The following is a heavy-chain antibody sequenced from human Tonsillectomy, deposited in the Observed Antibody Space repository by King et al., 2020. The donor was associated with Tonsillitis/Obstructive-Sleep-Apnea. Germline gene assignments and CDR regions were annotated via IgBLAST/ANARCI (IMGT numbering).Heavy chain of an antibody. V-gene: IGHV3-33*01. D-gene: IGHD5-12*01. CDR2: IWDAGRNK. J-gene: IGHJ4*02. CDR1: GFPFISDG. CDR3: ARDYEGDYFDY. Sequence: QLVQSGGGVVQTGRSLRLSCAAPGFPFISDGMTWVRQAPVKGLEWGGDIWDAGRNKYNADCVKGRFKFPRENSKNTLYLQMNSLRAEDTAVYYCARDYEGDYFDYWGQGTLVTVSS.